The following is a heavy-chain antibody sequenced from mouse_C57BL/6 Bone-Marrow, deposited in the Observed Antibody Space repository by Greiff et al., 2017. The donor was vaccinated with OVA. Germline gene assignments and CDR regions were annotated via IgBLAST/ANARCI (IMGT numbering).Heavy chain of an antibody. CDR2: IYPGDGDT. CDR3: ARRELVYYAMDY. J-gene: IGHJ4*01. V-gene: IGHV1-80*01. CDR1: GYAFSSYW. Sequence: QVQLQQSGAELVKPGASVKISCKASGYAFSSYWMNWVKQRPGKGLEWIGQIYPGDGDTNYNGKFKGKATLTADKSSSTAYMQRSSLTSEDSAVYFCARRELVYYAMDYWGQGTSVTVSS. D-gene: IGHD4-1*01.